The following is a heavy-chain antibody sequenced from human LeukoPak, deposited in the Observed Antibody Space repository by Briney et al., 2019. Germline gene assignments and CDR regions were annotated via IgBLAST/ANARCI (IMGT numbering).Heavy chain of an antibody. CDR2: IDPSDSYS. CDR1: GYSLTSYW. D-gene: IGHD6-13*01. Sequence: PGESLKISCKGSGYSLTSYWISWVRQMPGKGLEWMGRIDPSDSYSNYSPSFQGHVTISADKSISTAYLQWSSLRAEDTAVYYCAKDRWYDYWGQGTLVTVSS. V-gene: IGHV5-10-1*01. CDR3: AKDRWYDY. J-gene: IGHJ4*02.